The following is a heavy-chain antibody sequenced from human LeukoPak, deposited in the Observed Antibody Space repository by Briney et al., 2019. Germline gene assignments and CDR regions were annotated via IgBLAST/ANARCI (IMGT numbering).Heavy chain of an antibody. CDR3: ASDPYYIAAAAMRRTDWAFDI. CDR1: GFTVSSNY. V-gene: IGHV3-66*01. D-gene: IGHD6-13*01. Sequence: GGSLRLSCAASGFTVSSNYMSWVRQAPGKGLEWVSVIYSGGSTYYADSVKGRFTISRDNSKNTLYLQMNSLRAEDTAVYYCASDPYYIAAAAMRRTDWAFDIWGQGTMVTVSS. CDR2: IYSGGST. J-gene: IGHJ3*02.